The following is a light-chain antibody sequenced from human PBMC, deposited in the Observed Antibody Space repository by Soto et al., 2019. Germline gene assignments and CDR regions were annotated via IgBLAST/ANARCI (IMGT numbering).Light chain of an antibody. CDR2: SAT. CDR3: QQYNSYSPWK. J-gene: IGKJ1*01. Sequence: DIQMTQSPSTLSGYVLDIVNITRRASQTISSWLAWYQQKPGKARKLLIYSATTLQTGVSSRFSGSRSGPEFTLTIRSLQPEDFAIYYCQQYNSYSPWKCGKGTKVDI. V-gene: IGKV1-5*01. CDR1: QTISSW.